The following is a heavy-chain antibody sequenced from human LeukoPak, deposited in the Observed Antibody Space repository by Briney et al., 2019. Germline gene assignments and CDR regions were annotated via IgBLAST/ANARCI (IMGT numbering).Heavy chain of an antibody. Sequence: GSSVKVSCKASGGTFSSYAISWVRQAPGQGLEWMGGIIPIFGTANYAQKFQGRVTITADKSTSTAYMELSSLTSEDTAVYYCARRSDDYDSSAYYHWGQGTLVTVSS. CDR2: IIPIFGTA. J-gene: IGHJ4*02. V-gene: IGHV1-69*06. CDR3: ARRSDDYDSSAYYH. D-gene: IGHD3-22*01. CDR1: GGTFSSYA.